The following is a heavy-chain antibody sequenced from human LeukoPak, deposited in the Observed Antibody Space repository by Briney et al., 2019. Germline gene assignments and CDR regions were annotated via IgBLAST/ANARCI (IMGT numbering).Heavy chain of an antibody. V-gene: IGHV3-33*01. CDR3: ARDRGMVGATWFDP. D-gene: IGHD1-26*01. CDR1: GFTFSSYG. Sequence: GGSLRLSCAASGFTFSSYGMHWVRQAPGKGLEWVAVIWYDGSNKYYADSVKGRFTISRDNSKNTLYLQMNSLRAEDTAVYYCARDRGMVGATWFDPWGQGTLVTVSS. J-gene: IGHJ5*02. CDR2: IWYDGSNK.